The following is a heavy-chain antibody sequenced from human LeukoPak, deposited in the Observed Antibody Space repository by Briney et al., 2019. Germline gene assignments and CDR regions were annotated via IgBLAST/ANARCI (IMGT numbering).Heavy chain of an antibody. CDR3: ARDYDSSGSYGAWYYYGMDV. J-gene: IGHJ6*02. V-gene: IGHV1-2*02. Sequence: GASVKVSCKASGYTITGYYMHWVRQAHGQGLEWMGWINPNSGGTNYAQKFQGRVTMTRDTSISTAYMELSRLRSDDTAVYYCARDYDSSGSYGAWYYYGMDVWGQGTTVTVSS. CDR1: GYTITGYY. D-gene: IGHD3-22*01. CDR2: INPNSGGT.